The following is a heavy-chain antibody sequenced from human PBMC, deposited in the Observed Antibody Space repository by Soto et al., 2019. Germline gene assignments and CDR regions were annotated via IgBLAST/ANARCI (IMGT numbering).Heavy chain of an antibody. Sequence: EVQLVQSGGGLVQPGRSLRLSCAATGFAFDEYVMHWVRQAPGKGLEWVGSIGWNGASIDYAASVKGRFTISRDNAKNSLFLQMNSLTTEDTALYFCAKSRVVPYFDRWGQGTLVTVSS. D-gene: IGHD2-2*01. V-gene: IGHV3-9*01. J-gene: IGHJ4*02. CDR1: GFAFDEYV. CDR2: IGWNGASI. CDR3: AKSRVVPYFDR.